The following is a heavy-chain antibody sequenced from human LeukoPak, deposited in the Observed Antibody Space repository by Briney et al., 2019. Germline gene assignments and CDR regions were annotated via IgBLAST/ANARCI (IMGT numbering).Heavy chain of an antibody. V-gene: IGHV3-43*01. CDR1: GFSFDDYT. J-gene: IGHJ4*02. D-gene: IGHD4-17*01. CDR2: ISWDGGST. Sequence: PGGSLRLSCAASGFSFDDYTMHWVRQAPGKGLEWVSLISWDGGSTHYADSVKGRFTISRDNSKNTLYLQMNSLRTEDTAFYYCAKGIGDYGDYWGQGTLVTVSS. CDR3: AKGIGDYGDY.